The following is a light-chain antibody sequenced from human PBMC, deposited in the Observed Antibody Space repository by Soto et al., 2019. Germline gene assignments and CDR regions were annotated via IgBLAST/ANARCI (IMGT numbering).Light chain of an antibody. CDR3: AAWDDSLNGLQ. Sequence: QSALTQPASVSGSPGQSITISCTGTSSDVGLYNYVSWYQQHPGQAPKLLIYEVSHRPSGVSNRFSGSKSGTSASLAISGLQSEDEADYYCAAWDDSLNGLQFGGGTKLTVL. V-gene: IGLV2-14*01. CDR2: EVS. J-gene: IGLJ3*02. CDR1: SSDVGLYNY.